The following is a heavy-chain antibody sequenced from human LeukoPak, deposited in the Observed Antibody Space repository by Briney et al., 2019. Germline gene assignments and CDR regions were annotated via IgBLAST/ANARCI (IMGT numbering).Heavy chain of an antibody. CDR1: GYTFTGYY. J-gene: IGHJ5*02. CDR3: ARLGIAAKHNWFDP. CDR2: INPNSGGT. Sequence: ASVKVSCKASGYTFTGYYMHWVRQVPGQGLEWMGWINPNSGGTNYAQKFQGRVTMTRDTSISTAYMELSRLRSDDTAVYYCARLGIAAKHNWFDPWGQGTLVTVSS. V-gene: IGHV1-2*02. D-gene: IGHD6-13*01.